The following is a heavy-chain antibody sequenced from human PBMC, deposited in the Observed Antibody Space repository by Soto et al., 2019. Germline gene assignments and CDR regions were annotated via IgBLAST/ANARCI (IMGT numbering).Heavy chain of an antibody. CDR3: ARTFDYYGMDV. Sequence: LSLTCAVSGYSIASGYYSAWIRQSPGKGLEWIGSFYHAGSVYYNPSLSSRVAVSLDPSKNHSSLKLTSVTAADTAVYYCARTFDYYGMDVWGQVTTVTVSS. V-gene: IGHV4-38-2*01. CDR2: FYHAGSV. J-gene: IGHJ6*02. CDR1: GYSIASGYY.